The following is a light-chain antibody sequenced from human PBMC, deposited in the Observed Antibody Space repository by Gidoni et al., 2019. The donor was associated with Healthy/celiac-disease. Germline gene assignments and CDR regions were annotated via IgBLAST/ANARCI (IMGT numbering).Light chain of an antibody. CDR2: AAS. CDR3: QQSYSTPS. V-gene: IGKV1-39*01. J-gene: IGKJ4*01. Sequence: DIHMTQSPSSLSASVGDRVTITCRASQSISSYLNSYQQKPGKAPKLLIYAASSLQSGVPSRFSGSGSGTDFTLTISSLQPEDFATYYCQQSYSTPSFGGGTKVETK. CDR1: QSISSY.